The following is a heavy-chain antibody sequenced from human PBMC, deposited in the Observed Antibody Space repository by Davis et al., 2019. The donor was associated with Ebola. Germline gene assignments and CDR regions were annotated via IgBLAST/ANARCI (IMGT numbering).Heavy chain of an antibody. V-gene: IGHV1-18*01. CDR3: ARGRLTIFGVVIGDAFDI. D-gene: IGHD3-3*01. CDR1: GYTFTSYG. Sequence: ASVKVSCKASGYTFTSYGISWVRQAPGQGLDWMGWISAYNGNTNYAQKLQGRVTMTTDTSTSTAYMELRSLRSDDTAVYYCARGRLTIFGVVIGDAFDIWGQGTMVTVSS. CDR2: ISAYNGNT. J-gene: IGHJ3*02.